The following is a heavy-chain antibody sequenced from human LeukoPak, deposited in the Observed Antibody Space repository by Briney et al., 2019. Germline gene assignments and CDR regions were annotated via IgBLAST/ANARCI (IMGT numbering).Heavy chain of an antibody. J-gene: IGHJ3*02. CDR2: ISYTGTYI. CDR3: ARPGYTAGYDI. V-gene: IGHV3-21*01. CDR1: AFSLNAYN. D-gene: IGHD3-9*01. Sequence: GGSLRLSCAASAFSLNAYNMNWVRQAPGKGLEWVSSISYTGTYIYYADSVKGRFTISRDNAQNSLYLQMNSLRAEDTALYYCARPGYTAGYDIWGQGTMVTVSS.